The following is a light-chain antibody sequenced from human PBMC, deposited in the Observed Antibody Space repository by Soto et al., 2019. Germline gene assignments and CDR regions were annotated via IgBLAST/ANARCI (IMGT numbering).Light chain of an antibody. CDR2: DAS. J-gene: IGKJ5*01. Sequence: EIVLTQAPATLSLSPGERATLSCRASQSISFYLTWYQHKPGQAPRLLIYDASNSDTGIPARFSGSGYGTDFHLSISSLEPEDFAVYYCQLRSNGPTLGQGTRLEIK. V-gene: IGKV3-11*01. CDR1: QSISFY. CDR3: QLRSNGPT.